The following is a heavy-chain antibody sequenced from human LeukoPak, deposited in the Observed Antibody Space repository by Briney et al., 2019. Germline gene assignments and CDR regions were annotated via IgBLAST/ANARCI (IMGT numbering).Heavy chain of an antibody. D-gene: IGHD3-16*02. CDR1: GYLTELS. V-gene: IGHV1-24*01. CDR3: AAAPLGELSLSHSFDY. CDR2: FDPEDSDT. Sequence: GSVKVSCKVSGYLTELSMHWVRQAPGKGLEWMGGFDPEDSDTLYTQQFRDRVTMTEDTFTDTAYMELNSLRSEDTAVYYCAAAPLGELSLSHSFDYWGQGTLVTVSS. J-gene: IGHJ4*02.